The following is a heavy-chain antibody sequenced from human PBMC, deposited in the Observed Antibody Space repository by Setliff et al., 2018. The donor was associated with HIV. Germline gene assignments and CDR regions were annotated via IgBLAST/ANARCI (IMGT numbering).Heavy chain of an antibody. CDR3: ARTIPLAGSDMDL. Sequence: ASVKVSCKASGYSFSGYYMHWVRQAPGQGLEWMGWINPNSGGTDYAQNFQGRVTMTRDTSISTGFMELSGLTSDDTAVYYCARTIPLAGSDMDLWGKGTTVTVSS. J-gene: IGHJ6*03. V-gene: IGHV1-2*02. CDR2: INPNSGGT. CDR1: GYSFSGYY. D-gene: IGHD6-19*01.